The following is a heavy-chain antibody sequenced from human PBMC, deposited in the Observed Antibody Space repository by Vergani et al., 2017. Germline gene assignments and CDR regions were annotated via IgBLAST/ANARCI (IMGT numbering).Heavy chain of an antibody. J-gene: IGHJ4*02. Sequence: QVQLQESGPGLVKPSETLSLTCTVSGGSISSYYWSWIRQPPGKGLEWIGYIYYSGSTNYNPSLKSRVTISVDTSKNQFSLKLSSVTAADTAVYYCAREGDSSGWALDYWGQGTLVTVSS. V-gene: IGHV4-59*12. CDR2: IYYSGST. CDR1: GGSISSYY. D-gene: IGHD3-22*01. CDR3: AREGDSSGWALDY.